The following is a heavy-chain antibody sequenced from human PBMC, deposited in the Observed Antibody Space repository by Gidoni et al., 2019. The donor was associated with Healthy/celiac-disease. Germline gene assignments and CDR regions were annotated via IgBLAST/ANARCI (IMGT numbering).Heavy chain of an antibody. D-gene: IGHD5-18*01. CDR1: GGSISRYY. CDR3: ARAIDTDMFIGFDY. J-gene: IGHJ4*02. V-gene: IGHV4-59*01. CDR2: IYYSGST. Sequence: QVQLQESGPGLVKPSETLSLTCTVSGGSISRYYWSWIRQPPGKGLEWIGYIYYSGSTNYNPSLKSLVTISVDTSKNQFSLKLSSVTGADTAVYYWARAIDTDMFIGFDYWGQGTLVTVSS.